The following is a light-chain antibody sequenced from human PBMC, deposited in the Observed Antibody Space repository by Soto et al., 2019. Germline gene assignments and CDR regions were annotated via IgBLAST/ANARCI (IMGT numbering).Light chain of an antibody. CDR3: QQYGSITWT. CDR2: DAS. CDR1: ESVVSNY. Sequence: EIVLTQSPGTLSLSPGERATLSCRATESVVSNYLAWYQLKPGQAPRLLIYDASSRETGIPDRFSGSGSGTEFTLTISRLEPEDFAVYYCQQYGSITWTFGQGTKVDIK. J-gene: IGKJ1*01. V-gene: IGKV3-20*01.